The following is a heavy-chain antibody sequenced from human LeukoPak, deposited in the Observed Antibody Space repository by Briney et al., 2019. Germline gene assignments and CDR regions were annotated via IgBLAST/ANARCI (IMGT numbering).Heavy chain of an antibody. CDR3: AREYCSGGSCYSYYFDY. J-gene: IGHJ4*02. V-gene: IGHV3-23*01. D-gene: IGHD2-15*01. CDR2: ISGRGDNT. Sequence: GGSLRLSCAASGFTFYSYAMSWVRQAPGKGLEWVSGISGRGDNTYNADSVKGRFTISRDNSKNTLYLQMNSLRAEDTAVYYCAREYCSGGSCYSYYFDYWGQGTLVTVSS. CDR1: GFTFYSYA.